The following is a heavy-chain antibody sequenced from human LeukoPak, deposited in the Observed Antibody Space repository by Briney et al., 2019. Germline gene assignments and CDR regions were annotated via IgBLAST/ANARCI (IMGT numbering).Heavy chain of an antibody. J-gene: IGHJ5*02. Sequence: SETLSLTCTVSGGSISSGSYYWSWIRQPAGKGLEWIGRIYTSGSTNYNPSLKSRVTISVDTSKNQFSLKLSSVTAADTAVYYCARGDRGDYGDYVHPWGQGTLVTVSS. V-gene: IGHV4-61*02. D-gene: IGHD4-17*01. CDR2: IYTSGST. CDR3: ARGDRGDYGDYVHP. CDR1: GGSISSGSYY.